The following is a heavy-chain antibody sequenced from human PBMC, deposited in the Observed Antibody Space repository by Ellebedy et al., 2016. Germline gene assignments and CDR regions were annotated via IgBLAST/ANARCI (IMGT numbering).Heavy chain of an antibody. CDR2: ISSSSSYI. CDR3: ARVYCTNGVCSFSDY. J-gene: IGHJ4*02. Sequence: GESLKISCAASGFTFSSYSMNWVRQAPGKGLEWVSSISSSSSYIYYADSVKGRFTISRDNAKNSLYLQMNSLRDEDTAVYYCARVYCTNGVCSFSDYWGQGTLVTVSS. D-gene: IGHD2-8*01. CDR1: GFTFSSYS. V-gene: IGHV3-21*01.